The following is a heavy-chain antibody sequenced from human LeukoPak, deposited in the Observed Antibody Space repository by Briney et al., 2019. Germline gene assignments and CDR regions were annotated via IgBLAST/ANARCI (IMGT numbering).Heavy chain of an antibody. CDR2: MNPETSGT. CDR1: GYIFTNYD. Sequence: ASVTVSCKTSGYIFTNYDINWVRQAPGHGVEWMGWMNPETSGTQPAQKFQGRLTMTMDASAGTAYMELSSLTSDDTAVYYCARFTRHQLPTSDYWGQGTLVSVSS. D-gene: IGHD2-2*01. V-gene: IGHV1-8*01. J-gene: IGHJ4*02. CDR3: ARFTRHQLPTSDY.